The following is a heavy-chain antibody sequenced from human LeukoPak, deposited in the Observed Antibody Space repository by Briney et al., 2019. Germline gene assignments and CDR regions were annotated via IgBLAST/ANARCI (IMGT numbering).Heavy chain of an antibody. Sequence: PGGSLRLSCAASGFTFSSYSMNWVRQAPGKGLEWVSSISSSSSYIYYADSVKGRFTISRDNAKNSLYLQMNSLRAEDTAVYYCARALNQYSSSSPFDYWGQGTLVTVSS. D-gene: IGHD6-6*01. V-gene: IGHV3-21*01. J-gene: IGHJ4*02. CDR1: GFTFSSYS. CDR2: ISSSSSYI. CDR3: ARALNQYSSSSPFDY.